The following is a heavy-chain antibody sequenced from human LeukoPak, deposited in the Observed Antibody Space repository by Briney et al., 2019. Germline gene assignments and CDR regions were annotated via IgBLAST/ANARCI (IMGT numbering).Heavy chain of an antibody. J-gene: IGHJ4*02. CDR2: INPNSGGT. CDR1: GYTFTGYY. CDR3: ARVKNYGDYPKGDY. D-gene: IGHD4-17*01. Sequence: ASVKVSCKASGYTFTGYYMHWVRQAPGQGLEWMGWINPNSGGTNYAQKLQGRVTMTTDTSTSTAYMELRSLRSDDTAVYYCARVKNYGDYPKGDYWGQGTLVTVSS. V-gene: IGHV1-2*02.